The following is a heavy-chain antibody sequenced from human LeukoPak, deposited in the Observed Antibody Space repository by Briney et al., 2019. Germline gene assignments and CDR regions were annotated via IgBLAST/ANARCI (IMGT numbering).Heavy chain of an antibody. V-gene: IGHV4-30-2*01. Sequence: SETLSLTCAVSGGSISGGGYSWSWIRQPPGKGLEWIGYIYHSGSTNYNPSLKSRVTISVDTSKNQFSLKLSSVTAAGTAVYYCARGADYYDGSGYHYFDYWGQGTLVTVSS. J-gene: IGHJ4*02. CDR2: IYHSGST. CDR1: GGSISGGGYS. D-gene: IGHD3-22*01. CDR3: ARGADYYDGSGYHYFDY.